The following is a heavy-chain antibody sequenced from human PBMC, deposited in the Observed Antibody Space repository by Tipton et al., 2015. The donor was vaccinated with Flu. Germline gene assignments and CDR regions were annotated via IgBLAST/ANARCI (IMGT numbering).Heavy chain of an antibody. CDR1: GYRFTNSW. Sequence: QLVQSGAEVKKPGESLKISCEGSGYRFTNSWIGWVRQPPGKGLEWMGIFYPGDSDTRYSPSFQGQITISADNSITTAYLQWSSLKTSDTAMYYCVRPAGFTSSRYFDYWGQGTLVTVSS. J-gene: IGHJ4*02. D-gene: IGHD2-2*01. CDR2: FYPGDSDT. CDR3: VRPAGFTSSRYFDY. V-gene: IGHV5-51*03.